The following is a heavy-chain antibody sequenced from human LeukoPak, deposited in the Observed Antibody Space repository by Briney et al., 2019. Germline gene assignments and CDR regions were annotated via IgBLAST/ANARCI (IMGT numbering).Heavy chain of an antibody. Sequence: SETLSLTCTVSGDSISVYYWSWIRQPPGKGLEWIGFINYSGSTTYNPSLKSRVTISVDTSKNLFSLEVTSVTAADTAVYYCARGAVPAALFDYWGQGTLVTVSS. CDR1: GDSISVYY. D-gene: IGHD2-2*01. J-gene: IGHJ4*02. V-gene: IGHV4-59*08. CDR2: INYSGST. CDR3: ARGAVPAALFDY.